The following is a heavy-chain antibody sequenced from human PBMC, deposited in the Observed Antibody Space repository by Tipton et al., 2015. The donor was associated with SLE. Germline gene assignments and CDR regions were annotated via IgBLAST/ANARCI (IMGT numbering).Heavy chain of an antibody. CDR2: IRHGGIT. J-gene: IGHJ3*02. CDR3: ARVPFYDFWKGPEDAFDI. D-gene: IGHD3-3*01. CDR1: GGSFSGYY. V-gene: IGHV4-34*10. Sequence: GLVKPSETLSLTCTVYGGSFSGYYWTWVRQPPGKGLEWIGEIRHGGITNYNPSLKSRISITLDMSKNHFSLKVTSVTAADTAVYYCARVPFYDFWKGPEDAFDIWGRGTMVTVSS.